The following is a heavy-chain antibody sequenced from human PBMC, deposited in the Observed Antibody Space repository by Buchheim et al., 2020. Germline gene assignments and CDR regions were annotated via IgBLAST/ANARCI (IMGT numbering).Heavy chain of an antibody. D-gene: IGHD3-10*01. CDR3: ARDPTALAEGIDY. J-gene: IGHJ4*02. CDR2: IWYDGSNK. CDR1: GFTFSNYG. Sequence: QVQLVESGGGVVQPGRSLRLSCAAPGFTFSNYGIHWVRQAPGKGLEWVAVIWYDGSNKYYADSVKGRFTISRDNSKNTLYLQMNSLRAEDTAVYYCARDPTALAEGIDYWGQGTL. V-gene: IGHV3-33*01.